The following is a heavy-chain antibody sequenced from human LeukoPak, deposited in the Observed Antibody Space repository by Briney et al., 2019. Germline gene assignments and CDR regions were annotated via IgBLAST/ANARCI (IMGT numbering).Heavy chain of an antibody. CDR2: IYTSGSS. Sequence: SETLSLTCTVSGGSISSGSYYWSWIRQPAGEGLEWIGRIYTSGSSSHNPSLKSRVTISVDTSKNQFSLKLSSVTAADTAVYYCAVAIVVMDAFDIWGQGTMVTVSS. V-gene: IGHV4-61*02. J-gene: IGHJ3*02. D-gene: IGHD3-22*01. CDR3: AVAIVVMDAFDI. CDR1: GGSISSGSYY.